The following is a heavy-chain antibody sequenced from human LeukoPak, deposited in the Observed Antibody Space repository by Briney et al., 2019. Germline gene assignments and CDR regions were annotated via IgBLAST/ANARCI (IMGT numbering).Heavy chain of an antibody. CDR1: GSSISTYY. D-gene: IGHD3-22*01. CDR3: ARHGAPYYYDSNTWFDP. CDR2: IYSSGST. Sequence: SETLSLTCIVSGSSISTYYWSWIRQSPGKGLEGIGYIYSSGSTNYNPSLKRRVIISVDTSKNQFSPKLSSVTAADTAVYYCARHGAPYYYDSNTWFDPWGQGTLSPSPQ. J-gene: IGHJ5*02. V-gene: IGHV4-4*09.